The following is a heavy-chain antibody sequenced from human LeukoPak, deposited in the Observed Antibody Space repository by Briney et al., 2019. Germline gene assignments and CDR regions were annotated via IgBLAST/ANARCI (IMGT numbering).Heavy chain of an antibody. CDR3: ARLMKTNRSPNWFAP. V-gene: IGHV4-59*11. CDR2: IYYSGNT. J-gene: IGHJ5*02. CDR1: GGSISSHY. Sequence: SETLSLTCTVSGGSISSHYWSWIRQSPGKGLECIGYIYYSGNTNYNPSLKSRVSISIDTSRNQFSLKLSSVTAADTAVYYCARLMKTNRSPNWFAPWGQVTLVTVSS. D-gene: IGHD2-8*01.